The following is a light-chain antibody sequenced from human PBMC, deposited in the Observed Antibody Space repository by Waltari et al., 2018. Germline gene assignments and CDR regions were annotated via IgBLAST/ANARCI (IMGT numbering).Light chain of an antibody. V-gene: IGKV2-28*01. CDR1: LSVLDTNAHNY. J-gene: IGKJ4*01. Sequence: EIVMTQSPLSLPVTPGESASISCGSSLSVLDTNAHNYFDWYLQKPGQSPQLLLYLGSIRAAGVPARFSGSGAGTDFTLKITRVEAADRGRVFCMQVLQSPLTFGGGTKVEIK. CDR3: MQVLQSPLT. CDR2: LGS.